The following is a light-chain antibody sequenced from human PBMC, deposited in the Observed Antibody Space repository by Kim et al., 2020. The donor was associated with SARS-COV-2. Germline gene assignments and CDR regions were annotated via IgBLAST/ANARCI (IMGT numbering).Light chain of an antibody. CDR3: QQYGSSLPVT. Sequence: EITLTQSPGTLSLSPGERATLSCRASQSVSSSYLAWYQHKPGQPPRLLIYGASNRATGIPDRFSGSGSGTDFTLTISRLASEDFAVYYCQQYGSSLPVTFGGGTKVDIK. V-gene: IGKV3-20*01. J-gene: IGKJ4*01. CDR1: QSVSSSY. CDR2: GAS.